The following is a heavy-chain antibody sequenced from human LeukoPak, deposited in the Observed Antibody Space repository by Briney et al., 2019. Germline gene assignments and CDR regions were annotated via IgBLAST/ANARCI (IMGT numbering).Heavy chain of an antibody. D-gene: IGHD4-23*01. Sequence: SETLSLTCIVSGGSISGFYWSWIRQPPGKALEWIGYIHYTGTTNYNPSLQSRVSISVDTSKNQFSLKLSSVTAADTAVYYCARGNSGPEYWGQGTLVTVSS. V-gene: IGHV4-59*01. CDR3: ARGNSGPEY. CDR1: GGSISGFY. CDR2: IHYTGTT. J-gene: IGHJ4*02.